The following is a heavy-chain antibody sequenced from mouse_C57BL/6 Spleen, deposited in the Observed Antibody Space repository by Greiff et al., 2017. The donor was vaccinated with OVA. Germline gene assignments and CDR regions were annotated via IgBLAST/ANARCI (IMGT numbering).Heavy chain of an antibody. CDR3: ARDPIYDGYHWYFDV. J-gene: IGHJ1*03. D-gene: IGHD2-3*01. V-gene: IGHV1-22*01. Sequence: EVKLQQSGPELVKPGASVKMSCKASGYTFTDYNMHWVKQSHGKSLEWIGYINPNNGGTSYNQKFKGKATLTVNKSSSTAYMELRSLTSEDSAVYYCARDPIYDGYHWYFDVWGTGTTVTVSS. CDR1: GYTFTDYN. CDR2: INPNNGGT.